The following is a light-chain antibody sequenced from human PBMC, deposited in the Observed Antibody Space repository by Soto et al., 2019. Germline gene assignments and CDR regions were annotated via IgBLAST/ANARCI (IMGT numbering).Light chain of an antibody. J-gene: IGKJ2*01. CDR1: QSVSTN. CDR3: QQYNNWPYT. V-gene: IGKV3-15*01. Sequence: ERVMTQSPGTLSVSPGERATLSCRASQSVSTNLAWYQQKPGQAPRLLIFGTSTRATGIPARFSGSGSGTEFTLTISSLQSEDFAVYYCQQYNNWPYTFGQGTTVDIK. CDR2: GTS.